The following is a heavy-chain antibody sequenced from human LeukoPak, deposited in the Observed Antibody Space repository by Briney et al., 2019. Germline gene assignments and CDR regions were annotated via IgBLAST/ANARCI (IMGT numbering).Heavy chain of an antibody. Sequence: GASLRLSCAASGFTFSSYAMHWVRQAPGKGLEWVAVISYDGSNKYYADSVKGRFTISRDNSKNTLYLQMSCLRAEDTAVYYCARGFTYYYDSSGDYYGMDVWGQGTTVTVSS. CDR1: GFTFSSYA. D-gene: IGHD3-22*01. V-gene: IGHV3-30-3*01. CDR3: ARGFTYYYDSSGDYYGMDV. CDR2: ISYDGSNK. J-gene: IGHJ6*02.